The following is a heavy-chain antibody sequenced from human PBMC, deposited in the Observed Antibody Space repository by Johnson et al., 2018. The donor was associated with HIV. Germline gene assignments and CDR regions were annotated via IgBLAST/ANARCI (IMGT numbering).Heavy chain of an antibody. D-gene: IGHD3-10*01. J-gene: IGHJ3*02. Sequence: VQLVESGGGLVQPGGSLSLSCAASGFTFNTYWMTWVRQAPGKGLEWVANINQDGSEKDYVDSVKGRFTISRDNAKNSLYLQRNSLKTEYTAVYYCTRVWFGELSAFDIWGQGTMVTVSS. CDR1: GFTFNTYW. V-gene: IGHV3-7*03. CDR2: INQDGSEK. CDR3: TRVWFGELSAFDI.